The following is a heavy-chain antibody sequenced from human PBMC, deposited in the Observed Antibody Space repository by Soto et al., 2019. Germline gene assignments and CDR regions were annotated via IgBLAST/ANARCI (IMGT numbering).Heavy chain of an antibody. Sequence: QVHLVESGGGVVQPGRSLRLSCVASAFSFRHYAMHWVRQASGKGLEWVAIISFDGSDKYYADSVKGRFTISRDNSKNTLYLQMNSLRVEDTAVYYCAKPFVGEGLLVSDYWGQGTLVTVSS. CDR2: ISFDGSDK. J-gene: IGHJ4*02. CDR1: AFSFRHYA. D-gene: IGHD2-8*02. CDR3: AKPFVGEGLLVSDY. V-gene: IGHV3-30*18.